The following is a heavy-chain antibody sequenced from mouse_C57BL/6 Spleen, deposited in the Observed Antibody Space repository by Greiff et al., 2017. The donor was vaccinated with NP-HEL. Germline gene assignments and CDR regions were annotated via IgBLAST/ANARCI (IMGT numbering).Heavy chain of an antibody. D-gene: IGHD1-1*01. J-gene: IGHJ2*01. CDR1: GFTFSSYG. CDR2: ISSGGSYT. V-gene: IGHV5-6*01. Sequence: EVKLMESGGDLVKPGGSLKLSCAASGFTFSSYGMSWVRQTPDKRLEWVATISSGGSYTYYPDSVKGRFTISRDNAKNTLYLQMSSLKSEDTAMYYCARHEDSLITTVVAYYFDYWGQGTTLTVSS. CDR3: ARHEDSLITTVVAYYFDY.